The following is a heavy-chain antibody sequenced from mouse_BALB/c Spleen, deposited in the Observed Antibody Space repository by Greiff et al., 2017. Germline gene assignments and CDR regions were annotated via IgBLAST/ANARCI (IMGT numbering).Heavy chain of an antibody. D-gene: IGHD2-1*01. J-gene: IGHJ3*01. CDR2: IDPSDSET. Sequence: QVQLQQSGAELVKPGAPVKLSCKASGYTFTSYWMNWVKQRPGRGLEWIGRIDPSDSETHYNQKFKDKATLTVDKSSSTAYIQLSSLTSEDSAVYYCARRGYGNYGEFAYWGQGTLVTVSA. V-gene: IGHV1-69*02. CDR3: ARRGYGNYGEFAY. CDR1: GYTFTSYW.